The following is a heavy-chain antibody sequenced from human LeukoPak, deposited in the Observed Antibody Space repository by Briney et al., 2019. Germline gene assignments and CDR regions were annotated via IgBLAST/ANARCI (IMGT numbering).Heavy chain of an antibody. D-gene: IGHD3-10*01. CDR2: ISWNSGSI. Sequence: GGSLRLSYAASGFTFDDYAMHWVRQAPGKGLEWASGISWNSGSIGYADSVKGRFTISRDNAKNSLYLQMNSLRAEDTALYYCAKDSMVRGVPVYFDYWGQGTLVTVSS. J-gene: IGHJ4*02. CDR1: GFTFDDYA. V-gene: IGHV3-9*01. CDR3: AKDSMVRGVPVYFDY.